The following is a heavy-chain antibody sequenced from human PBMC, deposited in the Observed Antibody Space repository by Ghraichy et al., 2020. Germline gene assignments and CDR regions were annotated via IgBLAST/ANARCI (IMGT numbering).Heavy chain of an antibody. J-gene: IGHJ4*02. D-gene: IGHD5-18*01. V-gene: IGHV4-38-2*02. Sequence: ETLSLTCAVSGYSISSGYYWGWIRQPPGKGLEWIGSIYHSGSTYYNPSLKSRVTISVDTSKNQFSLKLSSVTAADTAVYYCARDADSYGWCFDYWGQGTLVTVSS. CDR3: ARDADSYGWCFDY. CDR2: IYHSGST. CDR1: GYSISSGYY.